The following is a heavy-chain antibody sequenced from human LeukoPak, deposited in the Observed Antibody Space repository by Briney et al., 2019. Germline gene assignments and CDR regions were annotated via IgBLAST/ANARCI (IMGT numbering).Heavy chain of an antibody. CDR1: GFTFNNYA. D-gene: IGHD1-26*01. J-gene: IGHJ4*02. V-gene: IGHV3-23*01. CDR3: ARHYSGAYGLGY. CDR2: ITGGGGGT. Sequence: GGSLRLSCAGSGFTFNNYAMSWVRQAPGKGLEWVSAITGGGGGTYYADSVKGRFTISRDSAKNSLYLQMNSLRAEDTAVYYCARHYSGAYGLGYWGQGTLVTVSS.